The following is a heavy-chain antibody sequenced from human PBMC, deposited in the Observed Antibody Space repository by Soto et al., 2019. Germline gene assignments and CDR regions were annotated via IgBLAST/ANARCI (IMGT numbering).Heavy chain of an antibody. D-gene: IGHD3-3*01. V-gene: IGHV3-7*01. Sequence: GGSLRLSCAASGFIFGTYWMSWVRQAPGKGLEWVADIKQDGSEKYYVDSVKGRFTISRDNAKNSLYLQTNSLRAEDTAVYYCARRVFGVVQAHYFDYWGQGTLVTVSS. J-gene: IGHJ4*02. CDR1: GFIFGTYW. CDR2: IKQDGSEK. CDR3: ARRVFGVVQAHYFDY.